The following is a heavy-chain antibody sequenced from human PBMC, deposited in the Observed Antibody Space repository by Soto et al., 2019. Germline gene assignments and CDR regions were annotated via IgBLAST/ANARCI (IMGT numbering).Heavy chain of an antibody. V-gene: IGHV4-34*01. J-gene: IGHJ5*02. D-gene: IGHD3-10*01. CDR1: GGSFSGYY. Sequence: QVQLQQWGAGLLKPSETLSLTCAVYGGSFSGYYWSWIRQPPGKGLEWIGEINHSGSTNYNPSLKXXAXIXXDTSKNQFSLKLSSVTAADTAVYYCASPRAARGASWGQGTLVTVSS. CDR3: ASPRAARGAS. CDR2: INHSGST.